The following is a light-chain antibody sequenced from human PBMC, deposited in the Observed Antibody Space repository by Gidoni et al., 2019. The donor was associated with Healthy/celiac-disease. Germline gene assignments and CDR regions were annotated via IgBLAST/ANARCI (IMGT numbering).Light chain of an antibody. Sequence: QSALTQPRSVSGSPGQSVTISCTGTSSDVGGYNSVSWYQQHPGKAPKLMIYDVSKRPSGVPDRFSGSKSGNTASLTISGLQAEDEADYYCCSYAGSYTFVYVFGTGTKVTVL. V-gene: IGLV2-11*01. J-gene: IGLJ1*01. CDR3: CSYAGSYTFVYV. CDR1: SSDVGGYNS. CDR2: DVS.